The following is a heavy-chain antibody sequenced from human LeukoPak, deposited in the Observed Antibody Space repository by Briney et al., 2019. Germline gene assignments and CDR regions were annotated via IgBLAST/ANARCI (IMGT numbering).Heavy chain of an antibody. Sequence: GGSLRLSCAASGFTFSSYGMHWVRQAPGKGLEWVAFIRYDGSNKYYADSVKGRFTISRDNSKNTLYLQMNSLRAEDTAVYYCAKDDVVNYYDSTRAFDIWGQGTMVTVSS. CDR1: GFTFSSYG. J-gene: IGHJ3*02. CDR3: AKDDVVNYYDSTRAFDI. CDR2: IRYDGSNK. D-gene: IGHD3-22*01. V-gene: IGHV3-30*02.